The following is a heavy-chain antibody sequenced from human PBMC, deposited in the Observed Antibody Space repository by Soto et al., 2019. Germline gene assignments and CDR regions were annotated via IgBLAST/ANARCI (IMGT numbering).Heavy chain of an antibody. D-gene: IGHD3-3*01. Sequence: EVQLVESGGGVVQPGRSLRLSCAASGFTFDDYAMHWVRQAPGKGLEWVSGISWNSGSIGYADSVKGRFTISRDNAKNYLYMQMKSLRAEDTALYYCAKDAFWSCDYYYYCGMDVWGQGTTVTVSS. J-gene: IGHJ6*02. CDR1: GFTFDDYA. CDR2: ISWNSGSI. V-gene: IGHV3-9*01. CDR3: AKDAFWSCDYYYYCGMDV.